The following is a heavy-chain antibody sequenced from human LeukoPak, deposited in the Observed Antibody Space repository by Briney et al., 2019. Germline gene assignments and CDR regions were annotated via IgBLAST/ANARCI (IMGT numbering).Heavy chain of an antibody. V-gene: IGHV1-69*13. J-gene: IGHJ4*02. CDR1: GGTFSSYA. Sequence: SVKVSCKASGGTFSSYAISWVRQAPGQGLEWMGGIIPIFGTANYAQKFQGRVTITADESTSTAYMELSSLRSEDTAVYYCARRYCSGGSCYGLDYWGQGTLVTVSS. D-gene: IGHD2-15*01. CDR2: IIPIFGTA. CDR3: ARRYCSGGSCYGLDY.